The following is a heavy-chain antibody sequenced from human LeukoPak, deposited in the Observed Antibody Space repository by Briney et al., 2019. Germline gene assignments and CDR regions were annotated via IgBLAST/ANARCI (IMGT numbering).Heavy chain of an antibody. CDR2: IKQDGSEK. V-gene: IGHV3-7*03. J-gene: IGHJ5*02. D-gene: IGHD2-2*01. CDR1: GFTFSSYW. CDR3: ARDNIVVVPAAIFSCWFDP. Sequence: PGGSLRLSCAASGFTFSSYWMSWVRQAPGKGLEWVANIKQDGSEKYYVDSVKGRFTISRDNAKNSLYLQMNSLRAEDTAVYYCARDNIVVVPAAIFSCWFDPWGQGTLVTVSS.